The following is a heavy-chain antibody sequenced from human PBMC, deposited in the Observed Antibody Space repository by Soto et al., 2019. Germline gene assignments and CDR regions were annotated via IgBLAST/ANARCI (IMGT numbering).Heavy chain of an antibody. CDR2: IYHSGST. Sequence: SETLSLSCAVSGGSVSSSNWWSWVRQPPGKGLEWIGEIYHSGSTNYNPSLKSRVTISVDRSKNQFSLRLSSVTAADTAVYYCARGAPRGIIHDFDSWGQGSLVTVSS. CDR1: GGSVSSSNW. V-gene: IGHV4-4*02. D-gene: IGHD3-10*01. CDR3: ARGAPRGIIHDFDS. J-gene: IGHJ4*02.